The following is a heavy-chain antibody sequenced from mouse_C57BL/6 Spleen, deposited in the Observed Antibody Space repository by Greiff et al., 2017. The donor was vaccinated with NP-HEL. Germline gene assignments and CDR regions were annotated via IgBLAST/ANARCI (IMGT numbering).Heavy chain of an antibody. CDR3: ERGPHYYGSSYGYWYFDV. V-gene: IGHV3-4*01. Sequence: EVKLMESGPALVKPSQTVSLTCTVTGSSITNGNHWWNWIRPVSGSKLDWIGYISSSGSTDSNPSLKSRISITRHTSKTQLLLLLNSVTTEVIATSSGERGPHYYGSSYGYWYFDVWGTGTTVTVSS. J-gene: IGHJ1*03. CDR2: ISSSGST. CDR1: GSSITNGNHW. D-gene: IGHD1-1*01.